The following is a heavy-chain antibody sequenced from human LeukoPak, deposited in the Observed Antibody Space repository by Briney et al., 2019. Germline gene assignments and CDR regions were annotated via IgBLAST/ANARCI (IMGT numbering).Heavy chain of an antibody. Sequence: GGSLRLSCAASGFIFDDYAMHWVRQAPGKGLEWVSGISWNSGSIGYADSVKGRFAISRDNAKNSLYLQMNSLRAEDTALYYCAKTPGVAAAGVYFDYWGQGTLVTVSS. CDR3: AKTPGVAAAGVYFDY. CDR2: ISWNSGSI. J-gene: IGHJ4*02. V-gene: IGHV3-9*01. D-gene: IGHD6-13*01. CDR1: GFIFDDYA.